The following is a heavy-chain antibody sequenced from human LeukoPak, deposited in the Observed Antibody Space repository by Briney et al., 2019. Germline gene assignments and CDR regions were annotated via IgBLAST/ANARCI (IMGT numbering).Heavy chain of an antibody. Sequence: TSETLSLTCAVYGGSFSGYYWSWIRQPPGKGLEWIGEINHSGSTNYNPSLKSRVTISVDTSKNQFSLKLSSVTAADTAVYYCARVAITIFGVVTPFDYWGQGTLVTVSS. CDR3: ARVAITIFGVVTPFDY. CDR2: INHSGST. CDR1: GGSFSGYY. J-gene: IGHJ4*02. V-gene: IGHV4-34*01. D-gene: IGHD3-3*01.